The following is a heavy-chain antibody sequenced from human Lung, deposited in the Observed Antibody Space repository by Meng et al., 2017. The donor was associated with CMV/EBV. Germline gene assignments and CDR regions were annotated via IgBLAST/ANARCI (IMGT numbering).Heavy chain of an antibody. CDR3: ARDLNGGSPSGGWFDP. J-gene: IGHJ5*02. D-gene: IGHD2-8*01. Sequence: SVXVSXKASGGTFSSYAISWVRQAPGQGLEWMGGIIPILGIANYAQKFQGRVTITADKSTSTAYMELSSLRSEDTAVYYCARDLNGGSPSGGWFDPWGQGTXVTVSS. CDR2: IIPILGIA. CDR1: GGTFSSYA. V-gene: IGHV1-69*10.